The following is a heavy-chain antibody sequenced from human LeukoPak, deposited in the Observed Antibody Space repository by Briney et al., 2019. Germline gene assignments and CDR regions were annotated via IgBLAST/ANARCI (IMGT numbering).Heavy chain of an antibody. CDR3: ARVITVYNVYEEVAEYFQY. D-gene: IGHD5/OR15-5a*01. V-gene: IGHV3-11*04. J-gene: IGHJ1*01. CDR2: ISSSGSTI. CDR1: GFTFSDYY. Sequence: GGSLRLSCAASGFTFSDYYMNWIRQAPGKGLEWVSYISSSGSTIYYADSVKGRFTVSRDNAKNSLYLHMNSLRADDTAVYYCARVITVYNVYEEVAEYFQYWGQGTLVTVSS.